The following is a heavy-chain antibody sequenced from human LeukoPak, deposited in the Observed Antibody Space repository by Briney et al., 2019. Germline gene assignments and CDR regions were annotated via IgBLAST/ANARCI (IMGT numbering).Heavy chain of an antibody. V-gene: IGHV3-30*04. CDR2: ISYDGSNK. D-gene: IGHD4-23*01. J-gene: IGHJ4*02. Sequence: GGSLRLSCAASGFTFSSYAMHWVRQAPGKGLEWVAVISYDGSNKYYADSVKGRFTISRDNSKNTVYLQMNSLRAEDTAVYYCAKEGTVVTRGQIDYWGQGTLVTVSS. CDR3: AKEGTVVTRGQIDY. CDR1: GFTFSSYA.